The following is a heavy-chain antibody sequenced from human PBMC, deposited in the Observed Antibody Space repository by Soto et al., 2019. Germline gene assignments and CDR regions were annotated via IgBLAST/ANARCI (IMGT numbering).Heavy chain of an antibody. CDR3: AHSPYDSSGYYYFDY. V-gene: IGHV4-31*03. D-gene: IGHD3-22*01. CDR2: IYYSGST. CDR1: GGSISSGGYY. J-gene: IGHJ4*02. Sequence: QVQLQESGPGLVKPSQTLSLTCTVSGGSISSGGYYWSWIRQHPGKGLEWIGYIYYSGSTYYNPSLKSRVTISEDTSKNQFSLKLSSVTAADTAVYYCAHSPYDSSGYYYFDYWGQGTLVTVSS.